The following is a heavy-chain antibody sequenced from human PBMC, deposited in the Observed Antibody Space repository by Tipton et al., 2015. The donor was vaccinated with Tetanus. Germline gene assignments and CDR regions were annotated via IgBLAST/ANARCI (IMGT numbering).Heavy chain of an antibody. CDR1: GFTFSDYW. J-gene: IGHJ6*02. Sequence: SLRLSCAASGFTFSDYWMHWVRQAPGKGLMWVSRISGDGNSTSYAASVKGRFTIPRDNAKNSLYLQMNSLRDEDTAVYYCARESVAYGMDVWGQGTTVIVS. CDR3: ARESVAYGMDV. CDR2: ISGDGNST. V-gene: IGHV3-74*01. D-gene: IGHD2-15*01.